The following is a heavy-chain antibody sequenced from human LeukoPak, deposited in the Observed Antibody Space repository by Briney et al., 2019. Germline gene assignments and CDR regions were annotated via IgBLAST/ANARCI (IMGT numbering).Heavy chain of an antibody. CDR3: ARDRWGAFDI. CDR2: IWHDGSNK. D-gene: IGHD3-16*01. Sequence: PGRSLRLSCAASGFTFSSYGMHWVRQASGKGLEWVAVIWHDGSNKYYADSVKGRFTISRDNSKNTLYLQMNSLRAEDTAVYYCARDRWGAFDIWGQGTMVTVSS. J-gene: IGHJ3*02. V-gene: IGHV3-33*01. CDR1: GFTFSSYG.